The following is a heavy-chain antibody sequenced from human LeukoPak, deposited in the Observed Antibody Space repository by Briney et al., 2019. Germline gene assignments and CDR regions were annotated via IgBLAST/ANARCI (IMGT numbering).Heavy chain of an antibody. Sequence: PGGSLRLSCAASGFTFSNAWMSWVRQAPGKGLEWVGRIKSKTDGGTTDYAAPVKGRFTISRDDSKNTLYLQMNSLKTEDTAVYYCTTGPPNIAVEPYDAFDIWGQGTMVTVSS. CDR1: GFTFSNAW. J-gene: IGHJ3*02. D-gene: IGHD6-19*01. V-gene: IGHV3-15*01. CDR2: IKSKTDGGTT. CDR3: TTGPPNIAVEPYDAFDI.